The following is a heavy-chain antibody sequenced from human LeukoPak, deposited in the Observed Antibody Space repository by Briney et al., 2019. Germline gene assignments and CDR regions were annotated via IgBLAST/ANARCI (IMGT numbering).Heavy chain of an antibody. J-gene: IGHJ4*02. CDR3: AKQSAGSAAWYSLHYDF. CDR1: WFPFSSYS. Sequence: GALRLSCSASWFPFSSYSMTLVRQAPGGGLEWVSSVYGGGGGTYYADSVKGRFTISRDNSKDTLYLQMNGLRAEDTAVYFCAKQSAGSAAWYSLHYDFWGQGTLVTVSS. V-gene: IGHV3-23*01. D-gene: IGHD6-13*01. CDR2: VYGGGGGT.